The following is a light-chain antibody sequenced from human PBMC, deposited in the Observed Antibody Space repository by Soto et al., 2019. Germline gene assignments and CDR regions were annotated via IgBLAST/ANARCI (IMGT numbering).Light chain of an antibody. Sequence: DIQMTQSPSSLSASVGDRVTITCRASQSISNYLNWYQQKPGKAPKLLIYAASNLQRGVPSRFSGSGSGTDFTLTISSLQPEDFATYYCQQCNSSLFTFGHGTKLEIK. V-gene: IGKV1-39*01. CDR1: QSISNY. CDR3: QQCNSSLFT. CDR2: AAS. J-gene: IGKJ2*01.